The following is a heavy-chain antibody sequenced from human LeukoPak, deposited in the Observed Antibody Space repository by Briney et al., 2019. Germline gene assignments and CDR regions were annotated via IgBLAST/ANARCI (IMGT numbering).Heavy chain of an antibody. CDR3: ARPGTTVTRYSDAFDI. D-gene: IGHD4-17*01. V-gene: IGHV4-59*08. CDR2: IYDSGST. Sequence: PSETLSLTCTVSGGSISSYYWGWIRQPPGKGLEWIGYIYDSGSTNYNPSLKSRVTISVDTSKNQFSLKLSSVTAADTAVYYCARPGTTVTRYSDAFDIWGQGTMVTVSS. J-gene: IGHJ3*02. CDR1: GGSISSYY.